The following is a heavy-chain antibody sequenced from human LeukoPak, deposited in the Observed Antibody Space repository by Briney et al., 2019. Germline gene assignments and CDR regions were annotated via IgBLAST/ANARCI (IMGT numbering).Heavy chain of an antibody. D-gene: IGHD7-27*01. CDR1: GFTVSSNY. J-gene: IGHJ4*02. CDR2: LYSGGNT. Sequence: GGSLRLSCVVSGFTVSSNYMSWVRQAPGKGLEWVSVLYSGGNTYHADSVKGRFTISRDNSKNTLYLQMNSLRAEDTAVYYCASSNNWGPPTHWGQGTLVTVSS. V-gene: IGHV3-53*01. CDR3: ASSNNWGPPTH.